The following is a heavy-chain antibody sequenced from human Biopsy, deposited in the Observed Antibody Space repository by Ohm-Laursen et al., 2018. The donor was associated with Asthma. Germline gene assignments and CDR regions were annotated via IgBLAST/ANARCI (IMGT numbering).Heavy chain of an antibody. CDR2: VYSTGST. V-gene: IGHV4-59*01. CDR3: ARATSTWSQSGPHYFDH. CDR1: PGSISDYW. Sequence: SQTLSLTCTVSPGSISDYWWNWIRQFPGKGLEWIGYVYSTGSTMYNPSLKSRVTISVDTSINQVSLKLSSVTAADTAMYYCARATSTWSQSGPHYFDHWGQGALVTVSS. D-gene: IGHD6-13*01. J-gene: IGHJ4*02.